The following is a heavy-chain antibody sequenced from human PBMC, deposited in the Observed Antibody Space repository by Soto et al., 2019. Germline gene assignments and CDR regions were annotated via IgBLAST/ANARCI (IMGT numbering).Heavy chain of an antibody. CDR2: IIPIFGKT. CDR1: GDTFSSYA. CDR3: ATLTV. V-gene: IGHV1-69*12. J-gene: IGHJ6*02. Sequence: QVQLVQSGAEVKRPGSSVKVSCKASGDTFSSYAFRWVRQAPGQGLEWMGGIIPIFGKTNYAQKFQGRVTITADESTSTAYMELSSLISDDTAVYYCATLTVWGQGTTVTVSS.